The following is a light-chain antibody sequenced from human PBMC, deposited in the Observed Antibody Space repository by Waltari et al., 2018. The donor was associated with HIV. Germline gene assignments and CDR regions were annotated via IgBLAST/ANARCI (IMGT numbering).Light chain of an antibody. CDR3: AAWDDSLSGRV. CDR1: NSNLGTNY. J-gene: IGLJ3*02. V-gene: IGLV1-47*01. Sequence: QSVLTQAPSASGTPGQRVTISCSGSNSNLGTNYVSWYQQLPGTAPKLLIYKDNQRPSGAPDRFSGSKSDTSASLAISGLRSEDEADYFCAAWDDSLSGRVFGGGTKLTVL. CDR2: KDN.